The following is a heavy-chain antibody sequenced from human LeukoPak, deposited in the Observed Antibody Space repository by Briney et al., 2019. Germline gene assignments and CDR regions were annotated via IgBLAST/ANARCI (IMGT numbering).Heavy chain of an antibody. J-gene: IGHJ4*02. CDR2: ITSDGRNT. D-gene: IGHD1-26*01. CDR3: TRDWYYTTDY. Sequence: PGGSQRLSCAASGFSFSTTWMNWVRQAPGKGLVSVSRITSDGRNTVYADSVKGRFTISRDNAKNTVYLQMDSLRDEDTAVYYCTRDWYYTTDYWGQGTLVTVSS. V-gene: IGHV3-74*01. CDR1: GFSFSTTW.